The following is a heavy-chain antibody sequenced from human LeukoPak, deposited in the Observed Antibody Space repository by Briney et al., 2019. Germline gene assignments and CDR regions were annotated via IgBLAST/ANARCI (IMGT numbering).Heavy chain of an antibody. CDR2: IYYSGST. Sequence: SETLSLTCTVSGGSISSSSYYWGWIRQPPGKGLEWIGSIYYSGSTYYNPSLKSRVTISVDTSKNQFSLKLSSVTAADTAVYYCARERVGATIGFDNWGQGTLVTVSS. CDR1: GGSISSSSYY. J-gene: IGHJ4*02. D-gene: IGHD1-26*01. CDR3: ARERVGATIGFDN. V-gene: IGHV4-39*07.